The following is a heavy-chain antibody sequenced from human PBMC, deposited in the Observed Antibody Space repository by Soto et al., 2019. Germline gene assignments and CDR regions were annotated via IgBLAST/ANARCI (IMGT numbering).Heavy chain of an antibody. CDR3: ARAGVYSSANMDV. CDR1: GLTVSNNS. J-gene: IGHJ6*03. CDR2: TFSGGST. V-gene: IGHV3-66*01. Sequence: EVQLVESGGGLVQPGGSLRVSCAASGLTVSNNSMNWVRQAPGKGLEWVSITFSGGSTYYADSVKGRFTISRDNSKNTLHLQINSLPAEDTAVYYCARAGVYSSANMDVWGKGATVTVSS. D-gene: IGHD6-25*01.